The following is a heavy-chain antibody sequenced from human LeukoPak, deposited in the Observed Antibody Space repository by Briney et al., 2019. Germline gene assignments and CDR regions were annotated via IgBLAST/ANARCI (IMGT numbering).Heavy chain of an antibody. D-gene: IGHD2-15*01. J-gene: IGHJ3*02. Sequence: PSETLSLTCTVSGGSLNTPNYYWGWIRQTPGKGLEWIGNIFYSGGTYYSPSLTSRVTISLDTSRNQFSLRLNSVTAADTAVYYCARRVVAATRIDAFDIWGQGTMVTVSS. CDR2: IFYSGGT. CDR1: GGSLNTPNYY. V-gene: IGHV4-39*07. CDR3: ARRVVAATRIDAFDI.